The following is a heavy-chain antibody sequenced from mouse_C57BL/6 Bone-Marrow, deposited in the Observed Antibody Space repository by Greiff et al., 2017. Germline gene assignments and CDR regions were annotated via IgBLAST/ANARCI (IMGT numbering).Heavy chain of an antibody. J-gene: IGHJ3*01. V-gene: IGHV5-12*01. Sequence: EVQGVESGGGLVQPGGSLKLSCAASGFTFSDYYMYWVRQTPEKRLEWVAYISNGGGSTYYPDTVKGRFTISRDNAKNTLYLQMSRLKSEDTAMYYCARQDEGRFAYWGQGTLVTVSA. CDR2: ISNGGGST. CDR3: ARQDEGRFAY. CDR1: GFTFSDYY.